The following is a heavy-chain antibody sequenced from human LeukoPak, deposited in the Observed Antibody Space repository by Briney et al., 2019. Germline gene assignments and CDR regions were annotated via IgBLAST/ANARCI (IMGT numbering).Heavy chain of an antibody. V-gene: IGHV4-4*07. D-gene: IGHD3-22*01. CDR2: IYTSGST. Sequence: SETLSLTCTVSGGSISSYYWSWIRQPAGKGLEWIGRIYTSGSTNYNPSLKSRVTMSVDTSKNQFSLKLSSVTAADTAVYYCARVGYCYDSSGYYSPDAFDIWGQGTMVTVSS. CDR1: GGSISSYY. CDR3: ARVGYCYDSSGYYSPDAFDI. J-gene: IGHJ3*02.